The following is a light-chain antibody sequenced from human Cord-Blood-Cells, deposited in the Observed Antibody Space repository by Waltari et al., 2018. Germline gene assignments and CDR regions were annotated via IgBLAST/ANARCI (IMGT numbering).Light chain of an antibody. CDR3: QAWDSSTVV. J-gene: IGLJ2*01. CDR2: QDS. V-gene: IGLV3-1*01. CDR1: KLGDKY. Sequence: SYELTQPPSVSVSPVQTASITCSGDKLGDKYACWYQQKPGQSPVLVIYQDSKRQPGIPERFSGSNAGDTATLTISGTQAMDEADYYCQAWDSSTVVFGGGTKLTVL.